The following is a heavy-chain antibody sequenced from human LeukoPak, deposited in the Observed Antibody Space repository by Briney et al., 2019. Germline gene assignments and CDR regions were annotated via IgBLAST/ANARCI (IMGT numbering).Heavy chain of an antibody. D-gene: IGHD3-10*02. J-gene: IGHJ6*04. Sequence: GGSLRLSCAASGFTFSTYALGWVRQAPGKGLEWVSSISNSGGSSYYADSVKGRFSISRDNSKNTLYLQMNSLRAEDTAVYYCAELGITMIGGVWGKGTTVTISS. CDR1: GFTFSTYA. CDR2: ISNSGGSS. CDR3: AELGITMIGGV. V-gene: IGHV3-23*01.